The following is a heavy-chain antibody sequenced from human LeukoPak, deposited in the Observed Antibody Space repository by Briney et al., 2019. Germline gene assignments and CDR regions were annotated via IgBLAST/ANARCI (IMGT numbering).Heavy chain of an antibody. Sequence: GGSLRLSCAASGFTFSSYSMNWVRQAPGKGLEWVSSISSSSSYIYYADSVKGRFTISRDNAKNSLYLQMNSLRAEDTAEYYCARDRKYYDILTGTTGGAFDIWGQGTMVTVSS. CDR1: GFTFSSYS. D-gene: IGHD3-9*01. V-gene: IGHV3-21*01. CDR3: ARDRKYYDILTGTTGGAFDI. J-gene: IGHJ3*02. CDR2: ISSSSSYI.